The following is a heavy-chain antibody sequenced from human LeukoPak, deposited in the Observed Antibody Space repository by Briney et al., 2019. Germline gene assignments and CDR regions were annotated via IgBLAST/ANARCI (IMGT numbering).Heavy chain of an antibody. Sequence: GGSLRLSCAASGFTFSSYEMNWVRQAPGKGLEWVSAISGSGGSTFYADSVKGRFTISRDNSKNTLYLQMNSLRAEDTAVYYCAKARYCSGGSCHFDYWGQGTLVIVSS. CDR1: GFTFSSYE. J-gene: IGHJ4*02. CDR2: ISGSGGST. CDR3: AKARYCSGGSCHFDY. D-gene: IGHD2-15*01. V-gene: IGHV3-23*01.